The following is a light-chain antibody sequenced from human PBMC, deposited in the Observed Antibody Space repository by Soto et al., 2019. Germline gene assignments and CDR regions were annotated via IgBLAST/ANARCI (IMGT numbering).Light chain of an antibody. CDR2: AAT. V-gene: IGKV1-6*02. CDR1: QGIGND. J-gene: IGKJ4*01. Sequence: AILMAQSPSSLSASVGDRVTITCRASQGIGNDVGWYQQKPGKAPKLLLYAATTLQSGVPSRFSGTRSGTDFTLTISSLQPEDFATYYWLQDHNYPLTFGGGTKVEIK. CDR3: LQDHNYPLT.